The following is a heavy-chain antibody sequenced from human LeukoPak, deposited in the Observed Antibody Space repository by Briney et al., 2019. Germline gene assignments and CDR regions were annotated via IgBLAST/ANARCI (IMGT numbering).Heavy chain of an antibody. CDR1: GLSFSSYG. V-gene: IGHV3-30*02. CDR3: ARDRQQLVAGEELYGMDV. D-gene: IGHD6-13*01. J-gene: IGHJ6*02. CDR2: LQNDGSNK. Sequence: GGSLRLSCVASGLSFSSYGFHWVRQAPGKGLEWVAFLQNDGSNKYYADSVQGRFTISRDNSKNTLYPQMNTLRTEDTAVYYCARDRQQLVAGEELYGMDVWGQGTTVTVSS.